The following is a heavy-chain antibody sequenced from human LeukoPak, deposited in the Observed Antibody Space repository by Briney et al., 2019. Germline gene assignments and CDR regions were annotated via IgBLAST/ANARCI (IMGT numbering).Heavy chain of an antibody. CDR2: IYYSGST. CDR3: ARAPWRYYGSGSYYNAFDI. Sequence: SETLSLTCTVPGGSISSYYWSWIRQPPGKGLEWIGYIYYSGSTNYNPSLKSRVTISVDTSKNQFSLKLSSVTAADAAVYYCARAPWRYYGSGSYYNAFDIWGQGTMVTVSS. CDR1: GGSISSYY. D-gene: IGHD3-10*01. V-gene: IGHV4-59*01. J-gene: IGHJ3*02.